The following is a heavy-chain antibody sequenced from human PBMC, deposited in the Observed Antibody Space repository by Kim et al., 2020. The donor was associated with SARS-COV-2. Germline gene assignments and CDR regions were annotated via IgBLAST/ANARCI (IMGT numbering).Heavy chain of an antibody. Sequence: SETLSLTCTVSGGSISSYYWSWIRQPPGKGLEWIGYIYYSGSTNYNPSLKSRVTISVDTSKNQFSLKLSSVTAADTAVYYCARTSIAARYYYYYGMDVWGQGTTVTVSS. CDR2: IYYSGST. J-gene: IGHJ6*02. CDR1: GGSISSYY. D-gene: IGHD6-6*01. CDR3: ARTSIAARYYYYYGMDV. V-gene: IGHV4-59*13.